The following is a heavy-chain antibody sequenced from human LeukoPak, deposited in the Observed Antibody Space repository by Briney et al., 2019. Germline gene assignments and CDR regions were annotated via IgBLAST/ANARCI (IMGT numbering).Heavy chain of an antibody. V-gene: IGHV1-69*04. J-gene: IGHJ5*02. Sequence: SVKVSCKASGGTFSSYTISWVRQAPGQGLEWMGSIIPILGIANYAQKFQGRVTITADKSTSTAYMELSSLRSEDSAVYYCARDSDTAPFDPWGQGTLVTVSS. D-gene: IGHD5-18*01. CDR2: IIPILGIA. CDR1: GGTFSSYT. CDR3: ARDSDTAPFDP.